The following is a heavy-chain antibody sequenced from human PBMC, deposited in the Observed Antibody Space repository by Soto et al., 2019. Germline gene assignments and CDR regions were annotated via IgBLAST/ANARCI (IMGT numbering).Heavy chain of an antibody. J-gene: IGHJ6*02. V-gene: IGHV3-23*01. CDR2: ISGSGGST. CDR3: AKGMRGAAAGTKALPLIYYYYGMDV. D-gene: IGHD6-13*01. CDR1: GFTFSSYA. Sequence: QPGGSLRLSCAASGFTFSSYAMSWVRQAPGKGLEWVSAISGSGGSTYYADSVKGRFTISRDNSKNTLYLQMNSLRAEDTAVYYCAKGMRGAAAGTKALPLIYYYYGMDVWGQGTTVTVSS.